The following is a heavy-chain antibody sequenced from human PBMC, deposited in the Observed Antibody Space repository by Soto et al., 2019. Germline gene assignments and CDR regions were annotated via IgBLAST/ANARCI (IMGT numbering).Heavy chain of an antibody. Sequence: QVQLVESGGGVVQPGRSLRLSCAASGFSFSDYGMHWVRQPPGKGLEWAAVIWTDGNSKFYADSVKGRFTISRDNSESMLYLQMNSLRAEDTAVYFCARDRRLQGPCRDYYYGMDVWGQGTTVTVSS. J-gene: IGHJ6*02. V-gene: IGHV3-33*01. D-gene: IGHD2-15*01. CDR2: IWTDGNSK. CDR3: ARDRRLQGPCRDYYYGMDV. CDR1: GFSFSDYG.